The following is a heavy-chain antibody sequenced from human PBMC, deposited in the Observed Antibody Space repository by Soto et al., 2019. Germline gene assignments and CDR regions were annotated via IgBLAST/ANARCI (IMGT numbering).Heavy chain of an antibody. Sequence: QLQLQESGPGLVKPSETLSLTCTVSGGSISSSSYYWGWIRQPPGKGLEWIGSIYYSGSTYYNPSLKSRVTISVDTSKNQFSLKLSSVTAADTAVYYCARHVGNPYYYGSGSQNWFDPWGQGTLVTVSS. CDR3: ARHVGNPYYYGSGSQNWFDP. V-gene: IGHV4-39*01. J-gene: IGHJ5*02. CDR2: IYYSGST. CDR1: GGSISSSSYY. D-gene: IGHD3-10*01.